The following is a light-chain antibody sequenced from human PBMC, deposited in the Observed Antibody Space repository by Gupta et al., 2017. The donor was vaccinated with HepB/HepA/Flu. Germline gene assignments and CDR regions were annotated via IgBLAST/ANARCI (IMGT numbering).Light chain of an antibody. CDR1: SSDVGDYNY. CDR3: SSYTSSSTYVV. V-gene: IGLV2-14*03. Sequence: QSALTQPASVSGSPGPSITISCTGTSSDVGDYNYVSWYQQHPCKAPKLMIYDVSNRPSGVSNRFSGSKSGNTASLTISGLQAEDEADYYCSSYTSSSTYVVFGGGTKLTVL. J-gene: IGLJ2*01. CDR2: DVS.